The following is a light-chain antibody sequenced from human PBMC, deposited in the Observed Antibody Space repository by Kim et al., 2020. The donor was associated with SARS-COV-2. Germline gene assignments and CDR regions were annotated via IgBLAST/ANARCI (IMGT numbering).Light chain of an antibody. CDR1: QDIKSH. J-gene: IGKJ2*01. CDR3: QQLSSYPYT. CDR2: AAS. Sequence: DIQLTQSPSFLSASVRDRVTITCRASQDIKSHLAWYQQKPGKAPKLLIYAASTLQSGVPSRFSGSGSGTEFTLTVTSLQPEDFATYYCQQLSSYPYTFGQGTNWRS. V-gene: IGKV1-9*01.